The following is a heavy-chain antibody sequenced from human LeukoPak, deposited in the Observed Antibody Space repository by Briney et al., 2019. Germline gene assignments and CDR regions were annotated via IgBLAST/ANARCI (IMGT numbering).Heavy chain of an antibody. CDR2: INPNTGST. J-gene: IGHJ4*02. V-gene: IGHV1-46*01. CDR1: GYTFINYY. CDR3: ARSHDHLWGNYPDY. D-gene: IGHD3-16*02. Sequence: GASVKVSCKASGYTFINYYLHWVRQAPGQGLVWMGQINPNTGSTNCAQMFQGRVTMTADTSTNTVYMELNSLTSDDTAVYYCARSHDHLWGNYPDYWGQGTLVTVSS.